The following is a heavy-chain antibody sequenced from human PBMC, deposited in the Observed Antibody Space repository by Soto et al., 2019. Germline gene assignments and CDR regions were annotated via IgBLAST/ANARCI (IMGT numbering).Heavy chain of an antibody. CDR3: AKDALRFLEWLSAGYMDV. Sequence: GGSLRLSCAASGFTFSSYGMHWVRQAPGKGLEWVAAISYDGSNKYYADSVEGRFTISRDNSKNTLYLQMNSLRAEDTAVYYCAKDALRFLEWLSAGYMDVWGQGTTVTVSS. V-gene: IGHV3-30*18. D-gene: IGHD3-3*01. J-gene: IGHJ6*02. CDR1: GFTFSSYG. CDR2: ISYDGSNK.